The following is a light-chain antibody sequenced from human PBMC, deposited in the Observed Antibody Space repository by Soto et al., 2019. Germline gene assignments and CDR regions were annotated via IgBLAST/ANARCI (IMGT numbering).Light chain of an antibody. J-gene: IGKJ1*01. CDR1: QSISGW. CDR3: QQSYSTTPT. Sequence: EIQVTQYPSTLSASFGDRFRSTCLDSQSISGWLAWYQQKPGKDPKFLIYAASNLQSGVPSRFSGSGSGTDFTINISSLKPEDFANYYCQQSYSTTPTVGPGTKVDIK. V-gene: IGKV1-39*01. CDR2: AAS.